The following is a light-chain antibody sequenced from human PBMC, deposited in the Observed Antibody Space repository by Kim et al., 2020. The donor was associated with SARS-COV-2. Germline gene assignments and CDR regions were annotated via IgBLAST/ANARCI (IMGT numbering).Light chain of an antibody. J-gene: IGKJ4*01. CDR2: AAS. V-gene: IGKV1-12*01. CDR1: QDISSW. Sequence: ASVGDRVTITCRASQDISSWLAWYQQKPGKAPKLLISAASSLQSGVPSRFIGSGSGTDFTLTISSLQPEDFASYYCQRADSFPLGFGGGTKVDIK. CDR3: QRADSFPLG.